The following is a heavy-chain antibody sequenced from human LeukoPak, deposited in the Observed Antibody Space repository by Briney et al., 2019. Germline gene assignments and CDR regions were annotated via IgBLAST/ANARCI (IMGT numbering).Heavy chain of an antibody. Sequence: PGGSLRLSCVASGFTFSTYNMNWVRQAPGKGLEWVAVISYDGSNKYYADSVKGRFTISRDNSKNTLYLQMNSLRAEDTAVYYCAREASDFWSGQFDYWGQGTLVTVSS. D-gene: IGHD3-3*01. CDR2: ISYDGSNK. CDR1: GFTFSTYN. CDR3: AREASDFWSGQFDY. V-gene: IGHV3-30-3*01. J-gene: IGHJ4*02.